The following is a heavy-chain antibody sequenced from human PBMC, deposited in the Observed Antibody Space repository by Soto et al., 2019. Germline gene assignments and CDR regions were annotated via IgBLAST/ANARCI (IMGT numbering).Heavy chain of an antibody. V-gene: IGHV1-69*13. J-gene: IGHJ6*02. CDR2: IIPIFGTA. CDR3: ASGNWNDVYYYYYGMDV. Sequence: SVKVSCKASGGTFSSYAISWVRQAPGQGLEWMGGIIPIFGTANYAQKFQGRVTITADESTSTAYMELSSLRSEDTAVYYCASGNWNDVYYYYYGMDVWGQGTTVTVSS. CDR1: GGTFSSYA. D-gene: IGHD1-1*01.